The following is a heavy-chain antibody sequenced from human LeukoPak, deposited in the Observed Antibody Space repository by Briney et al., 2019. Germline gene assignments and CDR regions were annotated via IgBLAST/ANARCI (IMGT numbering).Heavy chain of an antibody. CDR1: GFTFTSYG. Sequence: GGSLRLSCAASGFTFTSYGMHWVSQAPGKGLEWVALITYDGYYKYYSDSVKGRFTISSDTSKNTLYLQMNSLRAEDTAVYYCARDLSPVVRASPMGYWGQGTLVTVSS. CDR3: ARDLSPVVRASPMGY. J-gene: IGHJ4*02. CDR2: ITYDGYYK. D-gene: IGHD3-10*01. V-gene: IGHV3-30*03.